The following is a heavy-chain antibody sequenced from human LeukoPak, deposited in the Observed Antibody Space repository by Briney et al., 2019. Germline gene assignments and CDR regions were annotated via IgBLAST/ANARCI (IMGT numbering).Heavy chain of an antibody. CDR3: ARDRGYCSGGSCYPGYYYMDV. Sequence: EASVKVSCKASGGTFSSYAISWVRQAPGQGLEWMGGIIPIFGTANYAQKFQGRVTITADKSTSTAYMELSSLRSEDTAVYYCARDRGYCSGGSCYPGYYYMDVWGKGTTVTVSS. D-gene: IGHD2-15*01. V-gene: IGHV1-69*06. J-gene: IGHJ6*03. CDR1: GGTFSSYA. CDR2: IIPIFGTA.